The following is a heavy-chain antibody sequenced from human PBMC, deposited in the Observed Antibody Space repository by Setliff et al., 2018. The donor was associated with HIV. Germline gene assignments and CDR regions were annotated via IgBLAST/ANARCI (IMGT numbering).Heavy chain of an antibody. Sequence: GGSLRLSCATSGFSFFNFALNWVRQAPGKGLEWVSSISSSGSYIYYADSVKGRFTISRDDATKSLFLQMDSLRAEDTAVYCCARSRSTRDAFDIWGQGTMVTVSS. D-gene: IGHD2-2*01. CDR1: GFSFFNFA. CDR3: ARSRSTRDAFDI. J-gene: IGHJ3*02. CDR2: ISSSGSYI. V-gene: IGHV3-21*01.